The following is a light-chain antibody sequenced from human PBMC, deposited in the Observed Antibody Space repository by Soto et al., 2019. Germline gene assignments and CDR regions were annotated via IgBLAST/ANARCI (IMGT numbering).Light chain of an antibody. CDR1: QSVNNN. V-gene: IGKV3-15*01. CDR2: GAS. J-gene: IGKJ1*01. CDR3: QEYNTWPWT. Sequence: ETLMTQSPATLSVSPGERATLSCRASQSVNNNLAWYQQKLGQAPRVLIYGASTRATGFPARFTGSGSGTEFILTIASLQSEDSAVYYCQEYNTWPWTFGQGTKVEFK.